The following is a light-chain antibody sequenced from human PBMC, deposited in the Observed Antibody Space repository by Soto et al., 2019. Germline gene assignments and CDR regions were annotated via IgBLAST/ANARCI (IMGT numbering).Light chain of an antibody. J-gene: IGLJ1*01. Sequence: ALTQPASVSGSPGQSITISCTGTSSDFGGYNYVSWYQHHPGKAPKLIIYDVTNRPSGVSNPFSGSKSGNTASLTISGLQPEDEADYYCSSYTTSNTRQIVFGTGTKVTVL. CDR2: DVT. CDR3: SSYTTSNTRQIV. CDR1: SSDFGGYNY. V-gene: IGLV2-14*03.